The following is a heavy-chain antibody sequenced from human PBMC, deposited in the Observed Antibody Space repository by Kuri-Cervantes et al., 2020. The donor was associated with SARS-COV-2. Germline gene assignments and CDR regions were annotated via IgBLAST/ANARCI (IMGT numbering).Heavy chain of an antibody. CDR3: ARDLDGYYYARSGYYFGRAPPKHWHFDL. CDR2: IKQDGSEK. Sequence: GESLKISCAASGFTFSNYWMSWVRQSPGKGLEWVANIKQDGSEKYYVDSVKGRFIISRDNAKNSPYLQMNSLRAEDTAVYYCARDLDGYYYARSGYYFGRAPPKHWHFDLWGRGTLVTVSS. V-gene: IGHV3-7*04. J-gene: IGHJ2*01. D-gene: IGHD3-22*01. CDR1: GFTFSNYW.